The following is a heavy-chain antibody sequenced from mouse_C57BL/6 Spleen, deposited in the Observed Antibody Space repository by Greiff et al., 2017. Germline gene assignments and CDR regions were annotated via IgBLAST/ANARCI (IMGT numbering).Heavy chain of an antibody. CDR2: ISGGGGNT. CDR3: ARHNSLGGTDFDY. D-gene: IGHD4-1*01. CDR1: GFTFSSYT. V-gene: IGHV5-9*01. J-gene: IGHJ2*02. Sequence: EVQLVESGGGLVKPGGSLKLSCAASGFTFSSYTMSWVRQTPEKRLEWVATISGGGGNTYYPDSVKGRFTISRDNAKNTLYLQMSSLRSEDTALYYCARHNSLGGTDFDYWGQGTSLTVSS.